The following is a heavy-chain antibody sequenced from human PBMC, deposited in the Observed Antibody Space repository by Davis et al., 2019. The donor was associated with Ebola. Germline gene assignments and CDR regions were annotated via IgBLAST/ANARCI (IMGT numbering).Heavy chain of an antibody. CDR3: ARAKGLATRNWYFDL. Sequence: ASSQVFCKASAYTFTSYDINWVRQATGQGPEWMGIINPSGGSTSYAQKFQGRVTMTRDTSTSTVYMELSSLRSEDTAVYYCARAKGLATRNWYFDLWGRGTLVTVSS. CDR1: AYTFTSYD. V-gene: IGHV1-46*01. CDR2: INPSGGST. J-gene: IGHJ2*01. D-gene: IGHD5-12*01.